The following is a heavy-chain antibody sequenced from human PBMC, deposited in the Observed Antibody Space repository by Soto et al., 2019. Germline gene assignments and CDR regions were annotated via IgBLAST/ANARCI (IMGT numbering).Heavy chain of an antibody. CDR1: GGTFSSYA. J-gene: IGHJ6*02. CDR3: ASPRALYYYYGMDV. Sequence: QVQLVQSGAEVKKPGSSVKVSCKASGGTFSSYAISWVRQAPGQGLEWMGGIIPIFGTTNYAQKFQGRVRITADESTSTAYMELSRLRSEDTAVYYCASPRALYYYYGMDVWGQGTTVTVSS. CDR2: IIPIFGTT. D-gene: IGHD3-10*01. V-gene: IGHV1-69*01.